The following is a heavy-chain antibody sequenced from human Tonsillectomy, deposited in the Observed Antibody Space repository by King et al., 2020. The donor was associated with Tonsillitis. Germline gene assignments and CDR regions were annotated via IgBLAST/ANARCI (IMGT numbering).Heavy chain of an antibody. V-gene: IGHV3-33*01. J-gene: IGHJ4*02. Sequence: VQLVESGGGVVQPGRSLRLSCAASGFTFSTYGMHWVRQAPGKGLEWVAVIWFDGSNKYYADSVKGRFTISRDNSKNTLYLQMNSLRAEDTAVYYCAREALEFGYYFDYWGQGTLVTVSS. D-gene: IGHD3-16*01. CDR2: IWFDGSNK. CDR3: AREALEFGYYFDY. CDR1: GFTFSTYG.